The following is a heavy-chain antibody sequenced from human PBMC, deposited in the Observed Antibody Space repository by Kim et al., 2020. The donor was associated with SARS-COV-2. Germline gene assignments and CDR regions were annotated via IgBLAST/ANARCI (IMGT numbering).Heavy chain of an antibody. CDR2: IDVRGVDR. CDR3: VRDVIDRGAVY. CDR1: GFIFSNHD. Sequence: GGSLRLSCAGSGFIFSNHDMTWVRQSPGKGLEWVSSIDVRGVDRYYADSVKGRFSISRDSYRSTLYLQMNSLRAEDSAAYYCVRDVIDRGAVYWGQGTLVTVSS. V-gene: IGHV3-23*01. J-gene: IGHJ4*02. D-gene: IGHD3-16*02.